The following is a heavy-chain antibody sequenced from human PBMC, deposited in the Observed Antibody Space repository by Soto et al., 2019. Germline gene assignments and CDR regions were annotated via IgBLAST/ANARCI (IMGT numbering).Heavy chain of an antibody. Sequence: GGSLRLSCAASGFTFSSYSLHWVRQAPGKGLEWVAVISYDGSNKYYADSVKGRFTISRDNSKNTLYLQMTSLRAEDTAVYYCAKDQTTVTMYYHYYGMDVWGQGTTVTVSS. J-gene: IGHJ6*02. D-gene: IGHD4-17*01. V-gene: IGHV3-30-3*01. CDR3: AKDQTTVTMYYHYYGMDV. CDR1: GFTFSSYS. CDR2: ISYDGSNK.